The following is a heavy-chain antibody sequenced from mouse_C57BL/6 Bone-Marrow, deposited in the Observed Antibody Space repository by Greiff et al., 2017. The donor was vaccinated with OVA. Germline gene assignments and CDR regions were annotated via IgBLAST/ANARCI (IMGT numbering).Heavy chain of an antibody. Sequence: EVQLQQSGAELVKPGASVKLSCTASGFNIKDYYMHWVKQRTEQGLEWIGRIDPEDGETEYAPKFQGKATITADTSSNTAYLQLSSLTSEDTAVYYCATYDYDVSWFAYWGQGTLVTVSA. D-gene: IGHD2-4*01. CDR2: IDPEDGET. J-gene: IGHJ3*01. CDR1: GFNIKDYY. CDR3: ATYDYDVSWFAY. V-gene: IGHV14-2*01.